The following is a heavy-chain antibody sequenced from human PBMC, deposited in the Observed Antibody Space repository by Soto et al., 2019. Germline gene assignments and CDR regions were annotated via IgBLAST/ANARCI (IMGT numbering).Heavy chain of an antibody. V-gene: IGHV1-2*02. D-gene: IGHD1-1*01. CDR2: VNPIKDER. Sequence: QVQLVQSGAEVKKPGASVKVSCKTSGYPFTGYYIHWVRQAPGQGPEWMGWVNPIKDERHYVEKFQGRVTMSTDASISKGFRELTRLESDDTAVYYCARRPMWRPPVRDYGMAVWGQGTTVTVSS. J-gene: IGHJ6*02. CDR3: ARRPMWRPPVRDYGMAV. CDR1: GYPFTGYY.